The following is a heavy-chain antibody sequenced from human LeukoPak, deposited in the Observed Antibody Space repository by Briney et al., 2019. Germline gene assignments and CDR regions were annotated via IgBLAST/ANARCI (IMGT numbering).Heavy chain of an antibody. V-gene: IGHV1-2*02. CDR2: INPNSGGT. Sequence: ASVKVSCKASGYTFTSYDINWVRQATGQGLEWMGWINPNSGGTNYAQKFQGRVTMTRDTSISTAYMELSRLRSDDTAVYYCARAGWLGDDAFDIWGQGAMVTVSS. J-gene: IGHJ3*02. D-gene: IGHD5-12*01. CDR1: GYTFTSYD. CDR3: ARAGWLGDDAFDI.